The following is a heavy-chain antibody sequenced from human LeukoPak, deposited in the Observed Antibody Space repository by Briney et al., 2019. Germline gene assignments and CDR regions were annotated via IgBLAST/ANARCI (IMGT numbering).Heavy chain of an antibody. Sequence: ASVKVSCKASGYTFTTYDINWVRQATGQGLEWMGWMNPNSGNTGYTQKFQGRVTMTRNTSISTAYMELSSLRSEDAAVYYCARGRGSGHKENWFDPWGQGTLVTVSS. CDR2: MNPNSGNT. CDR1: GYTFTTYD. CDR3: ARGRGSGHKENWFDP. V-gene: IGHV1-8*01. D-gene: IGHD6-19*01. J-gene: IGHJ5*02.